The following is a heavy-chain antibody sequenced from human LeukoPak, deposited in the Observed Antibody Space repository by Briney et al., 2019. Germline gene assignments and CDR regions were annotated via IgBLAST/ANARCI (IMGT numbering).Heavy chain of an antibody. V-gene: IGHV3-13*01. CDR3: ARGTNRNPRLIDY. CDR1: GFTFSSYD. CDR2: IGTAGDT. Sequence: GGSLRLSCAASGFTFSSYDMHWVRQATGKGLEWVSAIGTAGDTYYPGSVKGRFTISRENAKNSLYLQMNSLRAGDTAVYYCARGTNRNPRLIDYWGQGTLVTVSS. D-gene: IGHD2/OR15-2a*01. J-gene: IGHJ4*02.